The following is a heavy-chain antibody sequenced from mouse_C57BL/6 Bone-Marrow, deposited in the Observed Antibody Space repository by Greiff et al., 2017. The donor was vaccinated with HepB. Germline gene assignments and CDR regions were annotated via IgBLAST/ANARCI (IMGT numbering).Heavy chain of an antibody. CDR2: ISDGGSYT. V-gene: IGHV5-4*01. J-gene: IGHJ2*01. Sequence: DVMLVESGGGLVKPGGSLKLSCAASGFTFSSYAMSWVRQTPEKRLEWVATISDGGSYTYYPDNVKGRFTISRDNAKNNLYLQMSHLKSEDTAMYYCARDLRWDYFDYWGQGTTLTVSS. CDR3: ARDLRWDYFDY. D-gene: IGHD1-1*01. CDR1: GFTFSSYA.